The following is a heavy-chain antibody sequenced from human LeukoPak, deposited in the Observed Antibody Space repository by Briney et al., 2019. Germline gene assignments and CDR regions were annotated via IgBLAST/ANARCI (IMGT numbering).Heavy chain of an antibody. CDR3: AKAMVRGVITPDY. CDR2: ISYDGSNK. V-gene: IGHV3-30*18. CDR1: GFTFSSYG. D-gene: IGHD3-10*01. Sequence: PGGSLRLSCAASGFTFSSYGMHWVRKAPGKGLEWVAVISYDGSNKYYADSVKGRFTISRDNSKNTLYLQMNSLRAEDTAVYYCAKAMVRGVITPDYWGQGTLVTVSS. J-gene: IGHJ4*02.